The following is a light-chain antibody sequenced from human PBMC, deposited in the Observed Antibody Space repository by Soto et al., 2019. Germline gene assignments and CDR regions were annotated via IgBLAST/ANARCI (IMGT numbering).Light chain of an antibody. CDR2: AAS. Sequence: DIQMTQSPSSLSASVGDRVTITCRASQSISSYLNRYQQKPGKAPKLLIYAASSLQSGVPSRFSGSGSGTDLTLTISSLQPEDFATYYCKQSYSTPIAFGQGTRLEIK. CDR3: KQSYSTPIA. CDR1: QSISSY. J-gene: IGKJ5*01. V-gene: IGKV1-39*01.